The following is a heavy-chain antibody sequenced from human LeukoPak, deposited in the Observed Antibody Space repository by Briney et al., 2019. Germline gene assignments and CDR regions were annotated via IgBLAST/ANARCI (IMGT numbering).Heavy chain of an antibody. CDR2: ISGSGAST. V-gene: IGHV3-23*01. CDR3: TKSTSSRGPGSDY. Sequence: PGGSLRLSCAASGFTFSSYAMSWVRQAPGKGLEWVSAISGSGASTYYADSVKGRFTISRDNSKNTLYLQMNSLRAEDTAVYYCTKSTSSRGPGSDYWGQGTLVTVSS. J-gene: IGHJ4*02. D-gene: IGHD1-26*01. CDR1: GFTFSSYA.